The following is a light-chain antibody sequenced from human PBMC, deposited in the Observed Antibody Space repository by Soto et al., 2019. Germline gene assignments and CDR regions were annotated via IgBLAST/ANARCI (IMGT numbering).Light chain of an antibody. CDR2: DAS. CDR1: QSVSGS. J-gene: IGKJ4*01. Sequence: PGEKATLSCRASQSVSGSLGWYQQKPGQAPRLIIYDASVRATGIPDRFSGSGSGTDFTLTISSLEPEDFAVYYCQEGKYWPGFGGGTKVDIK. CDR3: QEGKYWPG. V-gene: IGKV3-11*01.